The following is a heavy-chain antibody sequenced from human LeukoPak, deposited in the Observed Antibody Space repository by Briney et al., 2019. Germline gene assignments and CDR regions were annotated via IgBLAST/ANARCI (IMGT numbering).Heavy chain of an antibody. J-gene: IGHJ4*02. D-gene: IGHD6-13*01. CDR2: ISYDGSNK. CDR3: ARDHVIRIAAAPLDY. V-gene: IGHV3-30-3*01. Sequence: PGGSLRLSCAASGFTFSSYAMSWVRQAPGKGLEWVAVISYDGSNKYYADSVKGRFTISRDNSKNTLYLQMNSLRAEDTAVYYCARDHVIRIAAAPLDYWGQGTLVTVSS. CDR1: GFTFSSYA.